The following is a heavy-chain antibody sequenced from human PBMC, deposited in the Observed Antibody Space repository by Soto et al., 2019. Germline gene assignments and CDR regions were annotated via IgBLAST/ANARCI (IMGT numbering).Heavy chain of an antibody. CDR1: GGSISSGGYY. CDR2: IYYSGST. V-gene: IGHV4-31*03. Sequence: SETLSLTCTVSGGSISSGGYYWSWIRQHPGKGLEWIGYIYYSGSTYYNPSLRSRVSISVDTSNNEFSLRLTSVTAADTAVYYCATLPPRIVVVFTEMPTWGQGILVTVSS. J-gene: IGHJ5*02. CDR3: ATLPPRIVVVFTEMPT. D-gene: IGHD2-21*01.